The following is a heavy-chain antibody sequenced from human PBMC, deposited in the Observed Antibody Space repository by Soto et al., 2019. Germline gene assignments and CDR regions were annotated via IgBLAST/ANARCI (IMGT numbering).Heavy chain of an antibody. CDR1: GFSFSTYG. J-gene: IGHJ6*02. Sequence: GGSLRLSCTASGFSFSTYGMHWVRQAPGKGLEWVAVIWYDGSNKYYAESVKGRFTLSRDNSKNTLYLQMNSLRVEDTAVYYCARGGTYGSDMTDGMDVWGQGTTVTVSS. CDR2: IWYDGSNK. CDR3: ARGGTYGSDMTDGMDV. V-gene: IGHV3-33*01. D-gene: IGHD3-10*01.